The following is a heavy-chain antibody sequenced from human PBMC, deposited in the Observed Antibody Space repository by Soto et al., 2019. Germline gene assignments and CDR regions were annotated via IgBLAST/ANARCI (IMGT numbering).Heavy chain of an antibody. CDR1: EXTLRSYC. V-gene: IGHV3-74*01. Sequence: GSLRLSCAAAEXTLRSYCMHWVRQSPGKGLVWVSRISGDGSSTSYADSVKGRFTISRDNAKNTMNLQMDSLRAEDTDVYYCARSLPGTYGAFDLWGQGTMGPVS. CDR2: ISGDGSST. J-gene: IGHJ3*01. D-gene: IGHD1-7*01. CDR3: ARSLPGTYGAFDL.